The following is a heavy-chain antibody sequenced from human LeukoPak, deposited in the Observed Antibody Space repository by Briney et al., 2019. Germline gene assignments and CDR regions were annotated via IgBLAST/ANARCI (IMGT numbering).Heavy chain of an antibody. Sequence: GESLKISCKGSGYSFPTYWIAWVRQMPGKGLEWMGIIYPDESNIRYSPSFQGQVTISADKSISTAYLQWSSLKASDTAMYYCAGPPSRGYSSSFEYWGQGTLVTVSS. D-gene: IGHD2-2*03. CDR2: IYPDESNI. CDR1: GYSFPTYW. J-gene: IGHJ4*02. V-gene: IGHV5-51*01. CDR3: AGPPSRGYSSSFEY.